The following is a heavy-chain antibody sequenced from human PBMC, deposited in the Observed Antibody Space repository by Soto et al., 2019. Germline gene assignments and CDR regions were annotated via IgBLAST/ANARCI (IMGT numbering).Heavy chain of an antibody. CDR1: GGSISSYY. CDR3: ARVERGTATTVVDAFDI. D-gene: IGHD1-1*01. Sequence: SETLSLICTVSGGSISSYYWSWIRQPPGKGLEWIGEMYYSGVTNFNPSLKSRVTISVDTSKNQFSLKMSSVTAADTALYYCARVERGTATTVVDAFDIWGPGTMVTVSS. V-gene: IGHV4-59*12. J-gene: IGHJ3*02. CDR2: MYYSGVT.